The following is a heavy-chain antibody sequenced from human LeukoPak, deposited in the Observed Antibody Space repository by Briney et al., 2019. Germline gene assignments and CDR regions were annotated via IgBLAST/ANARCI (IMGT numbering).Heavy chain of an antibody. D-gene: IGHD3-10*01. Sequence: SETVSLTCAVYNGSLGGDYWSGIRQPPGKGLEWIGEINYSGYTNYNPSLESRVTISVDTSKNRFSLKLSSVTAADSAVYYCARGFGNVRGVTWGQGALVTVSS. V-gene: IGHV4-34*01. CDR2: INYSGYT. CDR1: NGSLGGDY. J-gene: IGHJ5*02. CDR3: ARGFGNVRGVT.